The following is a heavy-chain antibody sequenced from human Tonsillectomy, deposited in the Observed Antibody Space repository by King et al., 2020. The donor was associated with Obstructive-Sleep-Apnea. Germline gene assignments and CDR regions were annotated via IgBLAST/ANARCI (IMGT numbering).Heavy chain of an antibody. CDR2: ISYDGSNK. CDR1: GFTFSSYA. CDR3: ARASPKVRGVLYYYYGMDV. V-gene: IGHV3-30-3*01. J-gene: IGHJ6*02. Sequence: VQLVESGGGVVQPGRSLRLSCAASGFTFSSYAMHWVRQAPGKGLEWVAVISYDGSNKYYADSVKGRFTISRDNSKNTLYLQMNSLRAEDTAVYYCARASPKVRGVLYYYYGMDVWGQGTTVTVSS. D-gene: IGHD3-10*01.